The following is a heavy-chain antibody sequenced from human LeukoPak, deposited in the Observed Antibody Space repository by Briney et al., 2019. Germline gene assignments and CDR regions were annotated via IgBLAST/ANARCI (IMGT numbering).Heavy chain of an antibody. J-gene: IGHJ5*02. CDR2: IYPGDADT. Sequence: GEPLKISCKGFGYSFTSYWIAWVRQMPGKGLEWMGIIYPGDADTRYSPSFQGQVTISADKSISTAYLQWSSLKASDTAMYYCGRLPGGATTNWFDPWGQGTLVTVSS. CDR3: GRLPGGATTNWFDP. D-gene: IGHD1-26*01. V-gene: IGHV5-51*01. CDR1: GYSFTSYW.